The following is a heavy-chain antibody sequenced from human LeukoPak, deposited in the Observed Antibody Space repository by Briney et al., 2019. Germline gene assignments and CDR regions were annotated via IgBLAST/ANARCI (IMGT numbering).Heavy chain of an antibody. CDR2: IYHSGST. J-gene: IGHJ4*02. CDR1: GYSISSGYY. D-gene: IGHD3-22*01. Sequence: SETLSLTCAVSGYSISSGYYWGWIRQPPGKGLEWIGSIYHSGSTYYSPSLKSRVTISVDTSKNQFSLKLSSVTAADTAVYYCARHAGGYYDSSGYFDYWGQGTLVTVSS. V-gene: IGHV4-38-2*01. CDR3: ARHAGGYYDSSGYFDY.